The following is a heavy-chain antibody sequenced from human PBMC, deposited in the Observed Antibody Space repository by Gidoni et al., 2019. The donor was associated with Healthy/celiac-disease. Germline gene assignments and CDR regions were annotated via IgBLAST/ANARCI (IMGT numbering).Heavy chain of an antibody. V-gene: IGHV3-53*01. Sequence: EVKLVESGGGLIQPGGSLRLSCAASGFTVSSNYMSWVRQAPGKGLEWVSVIYSGGSTYYADSVKGRFTISRDNSKNTLYLQMNSLRAEDTAVYYCARVVIAVAGGNWFDPWGQGTLVTVSS. CDR2: IYSGGST. CDR3: ARVVIAVAGGNWFDP. J-gene: IGHJ5*02. D-gene: IGHD6-19*01. CDR1: GFTVSSNY.